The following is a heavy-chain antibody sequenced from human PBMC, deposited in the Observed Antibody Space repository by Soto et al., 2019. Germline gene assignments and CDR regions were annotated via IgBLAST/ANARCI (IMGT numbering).Heavy chain of an antibody. CDR2: IKQDGSEK. CDR3: AKQPHIAAAGTSVDY. D-gene: IGHD6-13*01. J-gene: IGHJ4*02. CDR1: GFTFSSYW. V-gene: IGHV3-7*05. Sequence: PGGSLRLSCASSGFTFSSYWMSWVRQAPGKGLEWVANIKQDGSEKYYVDSVKGRFTISRDNSKNTLYLQMNSLRAEDTAVYYCAKQPHIAAAGTSVDYWGQGTLVTVSS.